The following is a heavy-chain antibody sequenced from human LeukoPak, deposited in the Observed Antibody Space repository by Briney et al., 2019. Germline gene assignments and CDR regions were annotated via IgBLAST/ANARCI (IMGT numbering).Heavy chain of an antibody. CDR2: IIGSGSST. V-gene: IGHV3-23*01. CDR3: AKEGSMAGTGYFDY. J-gene: IGHJ4*02. CDR1: GFTFSSYA. Sequence: GGSLRLSCAASGFTFSSYAMRWVRQAPGKGLEWVSVIIGSGSSTYYADSVKGRFTISRDNSKNTLYLQMNSLRAEDTTIYYCAKEGSMAGTGYFDYWGQGTLVTVSS. D-gene: IGHD6-19*01.